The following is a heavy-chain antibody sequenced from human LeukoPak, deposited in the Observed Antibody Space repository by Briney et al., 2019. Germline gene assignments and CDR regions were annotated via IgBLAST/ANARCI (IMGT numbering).Heavy chain of an antibody. CDR3: AKQHIVVVTATHDY. D-gene: IGHD2-21*02. J-gene: IGHJ4*02. Sequence: GGSLRLSCAASGFTFSNYAVGWVRQAPGKGLEWVSAISGSGGSTYYADSVKGRFTISRDNSKNTLYLQMNSLRAEDTAVYYCAKQHIVVVTATHDYWGQGTLVTVSS. CDR2: ISGSGGST. CDR1: GFTFSNYA. V-gene: IGHV3-23*01.